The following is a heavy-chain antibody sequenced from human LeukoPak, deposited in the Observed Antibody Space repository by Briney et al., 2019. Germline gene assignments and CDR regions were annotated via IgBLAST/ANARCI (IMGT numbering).Heavy chain of an antibody. V-gene: IGHV4-34*01. D-gene: IGHD2-15*01. CDR2: IDHSGST. CDR3: ARRLLGYCSGGSCYSGYFQH. J-gene: IGHJ1*01. CDR1: GGSFSGYY. Sequence: SETLSLTCAVFGGSFSGYYWTWIRQPPGKGLEWVGDIDHSGSTNSNPSLKSRVTISVDTSKNQFSLKLSSVTAADTAVYYCARRLLGYCSGGSCYSGYFQHWGQGTLVTVSS.